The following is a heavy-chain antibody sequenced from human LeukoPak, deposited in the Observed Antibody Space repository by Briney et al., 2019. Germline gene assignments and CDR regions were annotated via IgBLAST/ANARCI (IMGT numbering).Heavy chain of an antibody. CDR1: GYTFTSYY. Sequence: ASVKVSCKASGYTFTSYYMHWVRQAPGQGLEWMGWISAYNGNTNYAQKLQGRVTMTTDTSTSTAYMELRSLRSDDTAVYYCARVLAVAGTSNWFDPWGQGTLVTVSS. CDR2: ISAYNGNT. CDR3: ARVLAVAGTSNWFDP. J-gene: IGHJ5*02. V-gene: IGHV1-18*04. D-gene: IGHD6-19*01.